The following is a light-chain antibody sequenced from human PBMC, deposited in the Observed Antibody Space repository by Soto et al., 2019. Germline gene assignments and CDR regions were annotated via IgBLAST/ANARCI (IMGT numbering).Light chain of an antibody. CDR2: AAS. CDR1: QGISSY. J-gene: IGKJ1*01. Sequence: DIQMTQSPSSLSASVGDRVTITCRASQGISSYLNWYQQKPGKAPKLLIYAASSLQSGVPSRFSGSGSGTDFTLTISSLQPEDFATYYCQRSYSTGTFGQGTKVDIK. V-gene: IGKV1-39*01. CDR3: QRSYSTGT.